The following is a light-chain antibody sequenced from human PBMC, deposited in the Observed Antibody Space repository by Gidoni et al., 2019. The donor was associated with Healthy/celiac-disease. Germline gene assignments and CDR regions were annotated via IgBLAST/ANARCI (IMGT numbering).Light chain of an antibody. Sequence: DVVMTQTPVSLPVTSGEPASISCRASQSLLDSDDGNPYLDWYLQKPGQSPQLLIYTVPDRARGVPARFSGSVSGTDFTLKSNRVEAEDVGVYYCMQRIEFPYTFGQGTKLELK. CDR1: QSLLDSDDGNPY. J-gene: IGKJ2*01. V-gene: IGKV2-40*01. CDR3: MQRIEFPYT. CDR2: TVP.